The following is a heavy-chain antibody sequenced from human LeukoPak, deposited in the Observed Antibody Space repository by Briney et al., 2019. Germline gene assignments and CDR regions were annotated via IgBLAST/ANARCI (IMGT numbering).Heavy chain of an antibody. CDR1: GYIFSNYY. CDR2: LNPSDDTT. J-gene: IGHJ2*01. Sequence: ASVKVSCTPSGYIFSNYYTHWVRQAPGQELEWMGMLNPSDDTTTYAQKFQGRITLTRDTSTSTVYMELSSLRSEETAVYYCARAPLGPFWYFDLWGRGTLVTVSS. CDR3: ARAPLGPFWYFDL. V-gene: IGHV1-46*01. D-gene: IGHD3-16*01.